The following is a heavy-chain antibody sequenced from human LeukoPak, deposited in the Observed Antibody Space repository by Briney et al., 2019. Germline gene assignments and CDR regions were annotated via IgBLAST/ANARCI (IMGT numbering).Heavy chain of an antibody. Sequence: HGWSLRLSCAASGFTFDDQGMHWVRQAPGKGLEWVSGISWSSGIIGYADSVKGRFTISRDNAKNSLYLQMDSLRAEDTALYYCAKDTGRPTDAITMEDNAFDIWGQGTMVTVSS. D-gene: IGHD3-3*01. J-gene: IGHJ3*02. CDR1: GFTFDDQG. CDR2: ISWSSGII. CDR3: AKDTGRPTDAITMEDNAFDI. V-gene: IGHV3-9*01.